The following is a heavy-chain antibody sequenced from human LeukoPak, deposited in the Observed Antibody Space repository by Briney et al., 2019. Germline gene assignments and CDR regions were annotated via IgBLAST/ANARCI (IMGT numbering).Heavy chain of an antibody. Sequence: GASVKVSCKASGYTFTGYYMHWVRQAPGQGLECMGWINPNSGGTNYAQKFQGRVTMTRDTSISTAYMELSRLRSDDTAVYYCASPRVDTAMVAGLGDNDAFDIWGQGTMVTVSS. V-gene: IGHV1-2*02. D-gene: IGHD5-18*01. CDR2: INPNSGGT. CDR1: GYTFTGYY. J-gene: IGHJ3*02. CDR3: ASPRVDTAMVAGLGDNDAFDI.